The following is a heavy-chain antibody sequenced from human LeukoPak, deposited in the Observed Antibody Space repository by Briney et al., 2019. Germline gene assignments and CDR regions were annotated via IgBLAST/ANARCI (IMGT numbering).Heavy chain of an antibody. CDR3: AKANDISNSYNYYYSMDV. J-gene: IGHJ6*02. V-gene: IGHV3-30*04. CDR1: GFTFSSYA. CDR2: ISYDGSNK. D-gene: IGHD3-9*01. Sequence: GGSLRLSCAASGFTFSSYAMHWVRQAPGKGLEWVAVISYDGSNKYYADSVKGRFTISRDNSKNTLYLQMNSLRAEDTAVYYCAKANDISNSYNYYYSMDVWGQGTTVTVSS.